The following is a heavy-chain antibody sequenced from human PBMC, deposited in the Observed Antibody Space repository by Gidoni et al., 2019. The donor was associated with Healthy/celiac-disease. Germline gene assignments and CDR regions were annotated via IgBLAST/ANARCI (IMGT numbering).Heavy chain of an antibody. D-gene: IGHD4-17*01. J-gene: IGHJ2*01. V-gene: IGHV3-11*06. CDR1: GFPFSDYY. Sequence: QVQLVESGGGLVKPGGSLRRSCAVSGFPFSDYYMSWIRQAPGKGLEWCSYISSSSSYTNYADSVKGRFTISRDNAKNSLYLQMNSLRAEDTAVYYCARDRPDHDYGGNDWYFDLWGRGTLVTVSS. CDR3: ARDRPDHDYGGNDWYFDL. CDR2: ISSSSSYT.